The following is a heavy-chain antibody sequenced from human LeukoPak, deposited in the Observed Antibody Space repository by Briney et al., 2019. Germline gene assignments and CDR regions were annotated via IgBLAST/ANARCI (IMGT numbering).Heavy chain of an antibody. CDR3: ARGYDFPEY. V-gene: IGHV1-2*06. CDR2: INPRSGGT. J-gene: IGHJ4*02. D-gene: IGHD5-12*01. CDR1: GYTFTGYY. Sequence: GASVKVSCKASGYTFTGYYVHWVRQAPGQGPEWMGRINPRSGGTNYAQKFQGRVIMTRDTSISTAYMDLSSLRSNDTAVYYCARGYDFPEYWGQGTLVTVSS.